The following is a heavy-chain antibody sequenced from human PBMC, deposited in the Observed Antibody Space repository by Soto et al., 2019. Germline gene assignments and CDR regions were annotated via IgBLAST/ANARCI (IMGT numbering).Heavy chain of an antibody. D-gene: IGHD3-10*01. Sequence: EVQLVESGGGLVQPGGSLRLSCTASGSTFSNYWMSWVRQAPAKGLEWVATIKQDGSEGSYVDSVRGRFTISRDNAKNSLFLQMNSLRVEDTAVYFCARGRWFIGEGPDAATYYFDYWGQGTLVTVSS. J-gene: IGHJ4*02. V-gene: IGHV3-7*01. CDR2: IKQDGSEG. CDR3: ARGRWFIGEGPDAATYYFDY. CDR1: GSTFSNYW.